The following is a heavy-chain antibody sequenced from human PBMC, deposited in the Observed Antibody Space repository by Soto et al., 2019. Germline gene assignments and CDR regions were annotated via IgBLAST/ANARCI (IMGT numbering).Heavy chain of an antibody. Sequence: ASVKVSCKASGDTFTANYIHWVRQAPGQGFEWMGWINPKSGGTNYPQKFQGRVTMTRDTSISTAYMELSRLRSDDTAVYYCAREQQLVGNDYWGQGTLVTVSS. CDR2: INPKSGGT. V-gene: IGHV1-2*02. CDR3: AREQQLVGNDY. D-gene: IGHD6-13*01. J-gene: IGHJ4*02. CDR1: GDTFTANY.